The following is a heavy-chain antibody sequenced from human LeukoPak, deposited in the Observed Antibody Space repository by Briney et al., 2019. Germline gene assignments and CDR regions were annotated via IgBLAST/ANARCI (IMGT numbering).Heavy chain of an antibody. CDR1: GGSFSGYY. CDR2: INHSGST. D-gene: IGHD3-22*01. V-gene: IGHV4-34*01. J-gene: IGHJ4*02. Sequence: NPSETLSLTCAVYGGSFSGYYWSWIRQPPGKGLEWIGLINHSGSTNYNPSLKSRVTISVDTSKNQFSLKLSSVTAADTAVYYCARGPGGTIWGNYYDSSGYYPIDYWGQGTLVTVSS. CDR3: ARGPGGTIWGNYYDSSGYYPIDY.